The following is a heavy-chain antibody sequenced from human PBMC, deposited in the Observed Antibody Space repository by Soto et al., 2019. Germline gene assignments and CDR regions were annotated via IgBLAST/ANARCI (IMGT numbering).Heavy chain of an antibody. J-gene: IGHJ6*02. CDR2: IIPIFGTA. D-gene: IGHD5-18*01. Sequence: SVKVSCKASGGTFSSYAISWVRQAPGQGLEWMGGIIPIFGTANYAQKFQGRVTITADESTSTAYMELSSLRSEDTAVYYCARERGGFSGYSYGPSAPHYYYYGMDVWGQGTTVT. CDR3: ARERGGFSGYSYGPSAPHYYYYGMDV. CDR1: GGTFSSYA. V-gene: IGHV1-69*13.